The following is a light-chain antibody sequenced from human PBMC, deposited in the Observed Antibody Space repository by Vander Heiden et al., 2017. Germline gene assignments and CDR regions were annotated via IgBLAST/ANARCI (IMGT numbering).Light chain of an antibody. CDR1: QGISSY. CDR3: QQLNSYLLFT. Sequence: DIQLTQSSSFLSASVGDRVTITCRASQGISSYLARYQQKPGKAPKLLIYAASTLQSGVPSRFSGSGSGTEFTLTISSLQPEDFATYYCQQLNSYLLFTFGPGTKVDIK. CDR2: AAS. J-gene: IGKJ3*01. V-gene: IGKV1-9*01.